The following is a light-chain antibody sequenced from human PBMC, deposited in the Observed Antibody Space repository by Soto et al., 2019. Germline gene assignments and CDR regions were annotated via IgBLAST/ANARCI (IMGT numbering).Light chain of an antibody. CDR2: DAS. Sequence: EIVLTQSPATLSLSPGERATLSCRASQSVRSHLVWYQQKPSRAPRLLIYDASNRATGIPARFSGSGSGTDFTLTISSLEPEDFAVYYCQHRANWPITFGGGTKVEIK. CDR3: QHRANWPIT. CDR1: QSVRSH. V-gene: IGKV3-11*01. J-gene: IGKJ4*01.